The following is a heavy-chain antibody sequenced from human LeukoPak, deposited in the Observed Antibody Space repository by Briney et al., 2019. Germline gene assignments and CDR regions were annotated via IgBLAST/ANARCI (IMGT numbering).Heavy chain of an antibody. Sequence: GSLRLSCAASGFTFSDYYMSWIRQPAGKALEWIGRMDFSGSTNYNPSLRSRVTLSLDTSKNQFSLKLSSVTAADTAVYYCARYSGTGYGMYYFDYWGQGTLVTVSS. J-gene: IGHJ4*02. V-gene: IGHV4-59*10. CDR3: ARYSGTGYGMYYFDY. CDR2: MDFSGST. D-gene: IGHD1-1*01. CDR1: GFTFSDYY.